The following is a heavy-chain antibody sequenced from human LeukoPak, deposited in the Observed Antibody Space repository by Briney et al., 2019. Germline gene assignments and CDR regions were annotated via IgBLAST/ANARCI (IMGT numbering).Heavy chain of an antibody. V-gene: IGHV4-39*07. D-gene: IGHD3-10*01. CDR3: ARPKRGSGSYYLEY. CDR2: IYYSGST. J-gene: IGHJ4*02. CDR1: GGSISSSSYY. Sequence: SETLSLTCTVSGGSISSSSYYWGWIRQPPGKGLEWIGSIYYSGSTYYNPSLKSRVTISVDTSKNQFSLKLSSVTAADTAVYYCARPKRGSGSYYLEYWGQGTLVTVSS.